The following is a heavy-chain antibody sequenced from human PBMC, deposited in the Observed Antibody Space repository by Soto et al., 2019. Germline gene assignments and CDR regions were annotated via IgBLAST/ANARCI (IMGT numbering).Heavy chain of an antibody. D-gene: IGHD3-3*01. CDR3: ARGGVRITIFGVVINTRPGRARYGMDV. V-gene: IGHV1-8*01. CDR2: MNPNSGNT. J-gene: IGHJ6*02. Sequence: ASLKVSCKASGYTFTSYHINCVRQATGQGLDGMGLMNPNSGNTGYAQKFQGRVTMTRNTSISTAYMELSSLRSEDTAVYYCARGGVRITIFGVVINTRPGRARYGMDVWGQGTTVTVSS. CDR1: GYTFTSYH.